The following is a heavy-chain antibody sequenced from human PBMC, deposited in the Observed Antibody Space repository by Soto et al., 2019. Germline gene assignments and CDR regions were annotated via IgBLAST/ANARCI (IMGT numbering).Heavy chain of an antibody. CDR2: IIPILGIA. CDR3: RIQLWGRYYYGMDV. Sequence: QVQLVQSGAEVKKPGSSVKVSCKASGGTFSSYTISWVRQAPGQGLEWMGRIIPILGIANYAQKFQGRVTITADKSTSTAYMELSSLRSEDTAVYYCRIQLWGRYYYGMDVWGQGTTVTVSS. J-gene: IGHJ6*02. CDR1: GGTFSSYT. V-gene: IGHV1-69*02. D-gene: IGHD5-18*01.